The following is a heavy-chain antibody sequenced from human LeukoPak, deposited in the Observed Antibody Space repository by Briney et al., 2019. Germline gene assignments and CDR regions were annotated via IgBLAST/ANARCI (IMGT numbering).Heavy chain of an antibody. CDR1: GFTFSTYA. Sequence: GSLRLSCAASGFTFSTYAMTWVRQAPGKGLEWVSGISGSGTNPFYADSVRGRFTISRDNSKNTLYLQMDSLRAEDTAVYFCATDASNGDYAHWGQGTLVTVSS. D-gene: IGHD4-17*01. CDR3: ATDASNGDYAH. J-gene: IGHJ4*02. V-gene: IGHV3-23*01. CDR2: ISGSGTNP.